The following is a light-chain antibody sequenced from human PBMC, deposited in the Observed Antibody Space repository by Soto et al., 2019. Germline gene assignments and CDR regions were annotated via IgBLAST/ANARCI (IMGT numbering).Light chain of an antibody. CDR2: WAS. Sequence: DIVMTQSPDSLAVSLGESATINCKSSQSVLYSSNNKNYLAWYQQKPGQPPKLLIYWASTRESGVPDRFSGSGSGTDFILTISSLQAEDVAVYYCQQYYSTPITFGQGTRLEIK. J-gene: IGKJ5*01. CDR3: QQYYSTPIT. V-gene: IGKV4-1*01. CDR1: QSVLYSSNNKNY.